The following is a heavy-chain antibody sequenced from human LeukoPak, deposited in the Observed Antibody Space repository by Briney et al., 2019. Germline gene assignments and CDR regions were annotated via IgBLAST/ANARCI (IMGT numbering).Heavy chain of an antibody. J-gene: IGHJ4*02. CDR1: GYTFTSYY. D-gene: IGHD2-15*01. V-gene: IGHV1-46*01. Sequence: ASVKVSCKASGYTFTSYYMHWVRQAPGQGLEWMGIINPSGGSTSYAQKFQGRVTMTRDMSTSTVYMELSSLRSEDTAVYYCARDNHLNHCSGGSCYGSLNYWGQGTLVTVSS. CDR2: INPSGGST. CDR3: ARDNHLNHCSGGSCYGSLNY.